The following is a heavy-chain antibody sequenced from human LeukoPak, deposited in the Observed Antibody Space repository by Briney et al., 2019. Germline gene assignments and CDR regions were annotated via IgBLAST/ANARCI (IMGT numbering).Heavy chain of an antibody. D-gene: IGHD6-6*01. CDR3: AREGEYNRPYGWFDP. J-gene: IGHJ5*02. Sequence: SQTLSLTCAISGDSVSSNSAAWNWIRQSPSRGLEWLGRTYYRSRWYNDYAVSVRSRITINPDTSKNQFSLQLNSVTPEDTAVYYCAREGEYNRPYGWFDPWGQGTLVTVSS. CDR1: GDSVSSNSAA. V-gene: IGHV6-1*01. CDR2: TYYRSRWYN.